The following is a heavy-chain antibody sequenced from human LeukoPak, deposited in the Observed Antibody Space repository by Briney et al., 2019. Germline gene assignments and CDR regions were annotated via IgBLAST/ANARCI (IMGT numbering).Heavy chain of an antibody. D-gene: IGHD3-10*01. CDR1: GYTFTGYY. V-gene: IGHV1-2*06. Sequence: ASVKVPCKASGYTFTGYYMHWVRQAPGQGLEWMGRINPNSGGTNYAQKFQGRVTMTRDTSISTAYMELSRLRSEDTAVYYCARGLWFGEFDPWGQGTLVTVSS. CDR2: INPNSGGT. CDR3: ARGLWFGEFDP. J-gene: IGHJ5*02.